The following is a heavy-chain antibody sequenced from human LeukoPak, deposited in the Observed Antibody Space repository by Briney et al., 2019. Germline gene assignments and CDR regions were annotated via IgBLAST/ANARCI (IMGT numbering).Heavy chain of an antibody. CDR1: GFTFSDYS. D-gene: IGHD4-23*01. Sequence: GGSLRLSCAASGFTFSDYSMHWVRQAPGKGLDWVAFIRYDGNNKYYADSVKGRFTISRDSSKNTLYLQMSSLRDEDTAVYYCAKNNDYGGSYWYFDLWGRGTLVTVSS. CDR3: AKNNDYGGSYWYFDL. CDR2: IRYDGNNK. J-gene: IGHJ2*01. V-gene: IGHV3-30*02.